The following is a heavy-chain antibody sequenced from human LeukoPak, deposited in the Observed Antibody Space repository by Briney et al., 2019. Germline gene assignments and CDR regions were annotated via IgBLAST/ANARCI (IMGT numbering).Heavy chain of an antibody. Sequence: SVKVSCKASGGTFSSYAISWVRQAPGQGLEWMGRIIPILGIANYAQRFQGRVTITADKSTSTAYMELSSLRSEDTAVYYCAASYGGKGALGYWGQGTLVTVSS. J-gene: IGHJ4*02. CDR1: GGTFSSYA. CDR2: IIPILGIA. D-gene: IGHD4-23*01. CDR3: AASYGGKGALGY. V-gene: IGHV1-69*04.